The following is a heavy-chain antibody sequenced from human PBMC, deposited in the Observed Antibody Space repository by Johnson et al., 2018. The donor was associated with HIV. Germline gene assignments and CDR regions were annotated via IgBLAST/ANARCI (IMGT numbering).Heavy chain of an antibody. CDR3: SRGGYYDILTGYYALAAFDI. J-gene: IGHJ3*02. CDR1: GFRFVDYG. D-gene: IGHD3-9*01. V-gene: IGHV3-49*04. Sequence: VQLVDSGGGSVQPGRSLRLSCTASGFRFVDYGISWVRQAPGKGLAWVGFIRSKAYGGTTEYAASVKVRLSISRHDSKSIAYLQMNSLKTEDTAVYYCSRGGYYDILTGYYALAAFDIWGQGTMVTVSS. CDR2: IRSKAYGGTT.